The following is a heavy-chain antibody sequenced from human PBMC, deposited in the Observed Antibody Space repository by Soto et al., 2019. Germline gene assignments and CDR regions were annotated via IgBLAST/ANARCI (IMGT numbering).Heavy chain of an antibody. CDR2: ISYDGSNK. Sequence: QVQLVESGGGVVQPGRSLRLSCAASGFTFSSYGMHWVRQAPGKGLEWVAVISYDGSNKYYADSVKGRFTISRDNSKNTLYLQMNSLRAEDTAVYYCAKDCVGAMVGCYYWGHGTLVTVSS. D-gene: IGHD1-26*01. CDR3: AKDCVGAMVGCYY. CDR1: GFTFSSYG. V-gene: IGHV3-30*18. J-gene: IGHJ4*01.